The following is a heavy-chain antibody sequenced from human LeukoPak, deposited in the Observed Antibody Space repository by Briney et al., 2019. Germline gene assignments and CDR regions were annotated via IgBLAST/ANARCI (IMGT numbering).Heavy chain of an antibody. J-gene: IGHJ4*02. D-gene: IGHD4-17*01. V-gene: IGHV3-48*04. Sequence: GGSLRLSCAASGFTFSSYSINWVRQAPGKGLEWISYISSVSTNKYYADSVKGRFTISRDNAKNSLSLQMNSLRADDTAVYYCVRGNGDFQLDYFDYWGQGTLVTVSS. CDR2: ISSVSTNK. CDR1: GFTFSSYS. CDR3: VRGNGDFQLDYFDY.